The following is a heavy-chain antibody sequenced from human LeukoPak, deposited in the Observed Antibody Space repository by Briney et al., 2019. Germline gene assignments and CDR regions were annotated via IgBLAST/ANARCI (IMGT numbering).Heavy chain of an antibody. V-gene: IGHV3-48*03. J-gene: IGHJ6*03. CDR1: GFTFSSYE. D-gene: IGHD1-1*01. CDR2: ISSSNSTI. CDR3: ARVPSWKGYMDV. Sequence: GGSLRLSCAASGFTFSSYEMNWVRQAPGKGLEWVSYISSSNSTIYYADSVKGRFTISRDNAKNPLYLQMNSLRAEDTDVYYGARVPSWKGYMDVWGKGTTVTVSS.